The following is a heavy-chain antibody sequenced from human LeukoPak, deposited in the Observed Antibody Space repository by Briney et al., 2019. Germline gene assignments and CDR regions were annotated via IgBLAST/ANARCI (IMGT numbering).Heavy chain of an antibody. D-gene: IGHD1-1*01. CDR1: GFSFSTYS. CDR2: IVGSSSTI. V-gene: IGHV3-48*04. Sequence: GGSLRLSCAASGFSFSTYSMNWVRQAPGKGLEWVSYIVGSSSTIYYADSVKGRFTISRDNAKNSLYLQMDSLRAEDTAVYYCATDSPETAAFDYWGQGALVTVSS. J-gene: IGHJ4*02. CDR3: ATDSPETAAFDY.